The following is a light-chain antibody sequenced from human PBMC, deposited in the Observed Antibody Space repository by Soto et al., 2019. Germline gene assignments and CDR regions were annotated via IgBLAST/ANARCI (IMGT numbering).Light chain of an antibody. V-gene: IGLV2-14*01. CDR1: SSDVGGYNY. CDR2: DVS. CDR3: SSYTSSSTGV. Sequence: QSVLTQPASVSGSPGQFITISCTGTSSDVGGYNYVSWYQQHPGKAPKLMIYDVSNRPSGVSNRFSGSKSGNTASLTISGLQAEDEADYYGSSYTSSSTGVFGTGTKVTVL. J-gene: IGLJ1*01.